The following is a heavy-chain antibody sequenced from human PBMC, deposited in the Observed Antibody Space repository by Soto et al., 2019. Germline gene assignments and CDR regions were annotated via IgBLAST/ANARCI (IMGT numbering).Heavy chain of an antibody. V-gene: IGHV1-69*01. CDR1: GGTFSSYA. Sequence: GASVKVSCKASGGTFSSYAISWVRQAPGQGLEWMGGIIPIFGTANYAQKFQGRVTITADESTSTAYMELSSLRSEDTAVYYCARTRGYSYGHFDYWGQGTLVTVSS. D-gene: IGHD5-18*01. CDR2: IIPIFGTA. J-gene: IGHJ4*02. CDR3: ARTRGYSYGHFDY.